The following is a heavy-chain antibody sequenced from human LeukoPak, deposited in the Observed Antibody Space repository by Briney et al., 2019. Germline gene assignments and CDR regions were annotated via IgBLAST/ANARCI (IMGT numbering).Heavy chain of an antibody. CDR2: IYSGGST. D-gene: IGHD2-15*01. V-gene: IGHV3-66*02. CDR1: GFTVSSNY. Sequence: GGSPRLSCAAPGFTVSSNYMSWVRQAPGKGLEWVSVIYSGGSTYYADSVKGRFTISRDNSKNTLYLQMNSLRAEDTAVYYCARARYCSGGSCYGIYYFDYWGQGTLVTVSS. J-gene: IGHJ4*02. CDR3: ARARYCSGGSCYGIYYFDY.